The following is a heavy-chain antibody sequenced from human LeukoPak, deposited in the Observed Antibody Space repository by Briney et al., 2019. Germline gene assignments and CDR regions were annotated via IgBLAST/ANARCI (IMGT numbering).Heavy chain of an antibody. CDR3: ARAYCTTTSCYGRYFDY. D-gene: IGHD2-2*01. J-gene: IGHJ4*02. Sequence: SETLSLTCGVSGYSISSGYYWGWIRQPPGEGLEWIGSIYHGGSSYYNPLLKSRVTMSVDTSKNQFSLKLSSVTAADTAVYYCARAYCTTTSCYGRYFDYWGQGTLVTVSS. CDR1: GYSISSGYY. CDR2: IYHGGSS. V-gene: IGHV4-38-2*01.